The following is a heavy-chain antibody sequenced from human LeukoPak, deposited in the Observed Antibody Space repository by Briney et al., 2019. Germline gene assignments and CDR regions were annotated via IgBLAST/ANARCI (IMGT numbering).Heavy chain of an antibody. V-gene: IGHV3-74*01. J-gene: IGHJ4*02. CDR1: GFTFSTFW. CDR3: VRDWGYDSSGYWQKYFDS. Sequence: GGSLRLSCAASGFTFSTFWMHWVRQAPGKGLVWVSRINHDGSSTNYADSVKGRFTISRDNAKNTLHLQMNSLRAEDTAAYYCVRDWGYDSSGYWQKYFDSWGQGTLVTVSS. CDR2: INHDGSST. D-gene: IGHD3-22*01.